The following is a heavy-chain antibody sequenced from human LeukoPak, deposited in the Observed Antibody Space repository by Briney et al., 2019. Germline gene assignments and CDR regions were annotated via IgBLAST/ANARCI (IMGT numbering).Heavy chain of an antibody. V-gene: IGHV1-8*03. CDR3: ATELRWKDH. Sequence: ASVKVSCKASGYTFTSYDINWVRQATGQGLEWMGWMNPNSGNTGYAQKFQGRVTITRNTSISTAYMELSGLTSEDTAVYYCATELRWKDHWGQGTLVTVSS. CDR2: MNPNSGNT. D-gene: IGHD4-23*01. CDR1: GYTFTSYD. J-gene: IGHJ4*02.